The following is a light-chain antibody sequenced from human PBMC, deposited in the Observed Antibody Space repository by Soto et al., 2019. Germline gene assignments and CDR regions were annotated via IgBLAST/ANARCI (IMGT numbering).Light chain of an antibody. Sequence: DIQMTQSPFTLSASVGDRVTITCRASQSINSWLAWYQQKPGKAPKLLIYAASTLQSGVPSRFSGSGSGTEFTLTISSLQPEDFATYYCQQLNSYRWTFGQGTKVDIK. CDR1: QSINSW. V-gene: IGKV1-5*01. CDR3: QQLNSYRWT. CDR2: AAS. J-gene: IGKJ1*01.